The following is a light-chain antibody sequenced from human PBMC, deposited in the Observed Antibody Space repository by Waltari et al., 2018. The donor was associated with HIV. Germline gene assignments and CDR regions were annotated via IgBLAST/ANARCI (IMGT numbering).Light chain of an antibody. CDR3: LRYGDSPRWT. CDR2: GSS. CDR1: QTVSTNF. V-gene: IGKV3-20*01. Sequence: SVVTQSPGTLSLSPGDKVTLSCRTSQTVSTNFLGWSQSKSGQPPKLLFYGSSTRASGIPDRFSATGSDTGSGSDFSLTIHRLEPDDFAIYYCLRYGDSPRWTFGPGTRL. J-gene: IGKJ1*01.